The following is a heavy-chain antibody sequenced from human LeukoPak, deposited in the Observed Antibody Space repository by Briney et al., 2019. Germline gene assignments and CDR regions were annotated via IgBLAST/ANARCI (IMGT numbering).Heavy chain of an antibody. CDR3: ARGRLYYYDSSGYYDRRGYYYYYGMDV. V-gene: IGHV4-34*01. J-gene: IGHJ6*02. CDR2: INHSGST. D-gene: IGHD3-22*01. Sequence: SETLSLTCAVYGGSFSGYYWSWIRQPPGKGLEWIGEINHSGSTNYNPSLKSRVTISVDTSKNQFSLKLSSVTATDTAVYYCARGRLYYYDSSGYYDRRGYYYYYGMDVWGQETTVTVSS. CDR1: GGSFSGYY.